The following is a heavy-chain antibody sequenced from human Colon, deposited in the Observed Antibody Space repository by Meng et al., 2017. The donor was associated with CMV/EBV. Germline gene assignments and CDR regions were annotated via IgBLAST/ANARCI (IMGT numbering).Heavy chain of an antibody. V-gene: IGHV3-30*04. CDR3: ARDSSCSSTSCYLGVFDY. CDR1: GFTFSSYA. Sequence: GESLKISCAAPGFTFSSYAMHWVRQAPGKGLEWVAVISYDGSNKYYADSVKGRFTISRDNSKNTLYLQMNSLRAEDTAVYYCARDSSCSSTSCYLGVFDYWGQGTLVTVSS. CDR2: ISYDGSNK. J-gene: IGHJ4*02. D-gene: IGHD2-2*01.